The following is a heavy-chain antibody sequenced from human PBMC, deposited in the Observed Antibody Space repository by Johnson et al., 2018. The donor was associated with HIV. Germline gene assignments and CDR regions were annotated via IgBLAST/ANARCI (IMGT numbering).Heavy chain of an antibody. V-gene: IGHV3-74*02. J-gene: IGHJ3*02. CDR1: GFTLSSYW. Sequence: VQLVESGGGLVQPGGSLRLSCVASGFTLSSYWIHWVRRAPGKGLVWVSRINSDGSSTSYADSVKGRFTISRDNSKNTLYLQMNSLRADDTAVYYCAKTYYYDSSGSRAFDIWGQGTMVTVSS. CDR3: AKTYYYDSSGSRAFDI. CDR2: INSDGSST. D-gene: IGHD3-22*01.